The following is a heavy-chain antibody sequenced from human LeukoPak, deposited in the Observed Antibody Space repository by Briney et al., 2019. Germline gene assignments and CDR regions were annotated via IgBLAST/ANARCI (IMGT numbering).Heavy chain of an antibody. V-gene: IGHV1-2*02. CDR1: GYTFTGYY. Sequence: ASVKVSCKASGYTFTGYYMHWVRQAPGQGLEWMGWINPNSGGTNYAQKFQGRVTMTRDTSISTAYMELSRLRSDDTAVYYCARDVLSTTYSSSWYPNWFDPWGQGTLVTVSS. CDR3: ARDVLSTTYSSSWYPNWFDP. J-gene: IGHJ5*02. D-gene: IGHD6-13*01. CDR2: INPNSGGT.